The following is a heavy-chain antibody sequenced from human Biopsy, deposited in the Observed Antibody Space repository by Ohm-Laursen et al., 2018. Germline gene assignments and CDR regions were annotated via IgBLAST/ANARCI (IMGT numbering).Heavy chain of an antibody. V-gene: IGHV1-18*01. CDR1: GYTFTSYG. Sequence: SVKVSCQASGYTFTSYGISWVRQAPGQGLEWKGWINTYNGNTNYAQNLQGRVTMTTDTSTSTAYMELRSLRSDDTAVYYCARERGGYKRTDYWGQGTLVTVSS. CDR3: ARERGGYKRTDY. D-gene: IGHD5-24*01. J-gene: IGHJ4*02. CDR2: INTYNGNT.